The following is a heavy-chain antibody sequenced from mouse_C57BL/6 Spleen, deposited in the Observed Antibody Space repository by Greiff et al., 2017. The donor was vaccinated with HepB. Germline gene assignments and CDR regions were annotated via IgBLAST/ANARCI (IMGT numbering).Heavy chain of an antibody. D-gene: IGHD2-2*01. CDR3: TYGYDDVDY. CDR2: IRLKSDNYAT. V-gene: IGHV6-3*01. J-gene: IGHJ2*01. Sequence: EVMLVESGGGLVQPGGSMKLSCVASGFTFSNYWMNWVRQSPEKGLEWVAQIRLKSDNYATHYAESVKGRFTISRDDSKSSVYLQMNNLRAEDTGVYCCTYGYDDVDYWGQGTTLTVSS. CDR1: GFTFSNYW.